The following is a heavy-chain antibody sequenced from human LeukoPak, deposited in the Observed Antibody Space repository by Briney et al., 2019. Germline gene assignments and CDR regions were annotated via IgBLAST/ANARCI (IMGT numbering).Heavy chain of an antibody. CDR3: AGAYYDPYRYGRNHYLYYYL. CDR2: ISSSSSYI. CDR1: GFTFSSYS. J-gene: IGHJ2*01. D-gene: IGHD3-3*01. Sequence: GGSLRLSCAASGFTFSSYSMNWVRQAPGKGLEWVSSISSSSSYIYYADSVKGRFTISRDNAKNSLYLQMNSLRAEDTAVYYCAGAYYDPYRYGRNHYLYYYLWGRVTLVTVSS. V-gene: IGHV3-21*01.